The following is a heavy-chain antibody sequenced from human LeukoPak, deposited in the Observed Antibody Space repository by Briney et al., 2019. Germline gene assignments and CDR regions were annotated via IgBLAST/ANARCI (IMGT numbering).Heavy chain of an antibody. J-gene: IGHJ4*02. Sequence: QTLSLTCAISGDSVSSNGVAWNWIRQSPSRGLEWLGRTYYRSKWFNDYAVSVNSRITISPDISKNQFSLQLNSVTPEDTAVYFCARGAWRSFDYWGQGTLVTVTS. CDR2: TYYRSKWFN. CDR3: ARGAWRSFDY. V-gene: IGHV6-1*01. CDR1: GDSVSSNGVA.